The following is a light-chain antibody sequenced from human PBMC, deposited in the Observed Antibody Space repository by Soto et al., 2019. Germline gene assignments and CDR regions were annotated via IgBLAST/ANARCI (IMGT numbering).Light chain of an antibody. CDR3: QQYDNPPPYT. Sequence: DIQMTQSPSSLSASVGDRVTITCQASQDISNYLNWYQQKPGKAPKLLIYDASNLETGVPSRFSGSASGTDFTFTISSLQPEDIATYYCQQYDNPPPYTFGQGTKLEIK. V-gene: IGKV1-33*01. CDR2: DAS. CDR1: QDISNY. J-gene: IGKJ2*01.